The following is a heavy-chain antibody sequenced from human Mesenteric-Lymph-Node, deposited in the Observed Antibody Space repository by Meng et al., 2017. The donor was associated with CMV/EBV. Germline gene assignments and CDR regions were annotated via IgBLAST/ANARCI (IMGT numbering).Heavy chain of an antibody. CDR2: IKRDGSAK. D-gene: IGHD2-2*02. CDR1: GFTFDDYG. Sequence: GGSLRLSCAASGFTFDDYGMSWVRQAPGKGPEWMANIKRDGSAKYYVDSVKARFTISRDNAKTAQYLQMNSLRAEDTAVYYCARDRGCSLTSCDKGGDAFDVWGLGTMVTVSS. CDR3: ARDRGCSLTSCDKGGDAFDV. J-gene: IGHJ3*01. V-gene: IGHV3-7*01.